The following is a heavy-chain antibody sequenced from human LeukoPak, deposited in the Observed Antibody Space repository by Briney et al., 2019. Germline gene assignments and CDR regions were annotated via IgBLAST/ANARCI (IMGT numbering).Heavy chain of an antibody. J-gene: IGHJ4*02. CDR2: ITSSSSYI. D-gene: IGHD5-18*01. CDR1: GFTFSSYS. Sequence: GGSLRLSCAASGFTFSSYSMNWVRQAPGKGLEWVSSITSSSSYIYYADSVKGRFTISRDSAKNSLYLQMNSLRAEDTAVYYCARGPRYSYVSGPFDYWGQGTLVTVSS. CDR3: ARGPRYSYVSGPFDY. V-gene: IGHV3-21*01.